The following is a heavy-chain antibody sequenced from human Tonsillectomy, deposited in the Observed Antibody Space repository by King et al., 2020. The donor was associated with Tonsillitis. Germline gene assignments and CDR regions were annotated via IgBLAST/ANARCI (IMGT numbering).Heavy chain of an antibody. CDR3: ARERGLNWFDP. CDR2: INSNGNTI. V-gene: IGHV3-48*03. Sequence: QLVQSGGGLVQPGGSLRLSCAASGFTFSSYEMNWVRQAPGKGLEWVSYINSNGNTIYYADSVKGRFTISRDNAKNSLYLQMNSLRAEDTAVYYCARERGLNWFDPWGQGTLVTVSS. J-gene: IGHJ5*02. CDR1: GFTFSSYE.